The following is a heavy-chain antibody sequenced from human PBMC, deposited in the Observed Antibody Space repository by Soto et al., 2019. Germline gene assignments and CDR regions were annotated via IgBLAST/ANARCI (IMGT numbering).Heavy chain of an antibody. V-gene: IGHV3-23*01. J-gene: IGHJ4*02. CDR1: GFTFSSYA. CDR3: AILGDSKGGVAGTDY. Sequence: GGSLRLSCAASGFTFSSYAMSWVRQAPGKGLEWVSAISGSGGSTYYADSVKGRFTISRDNSKNTLYLQMNSLRAEDTAVYYCAILGDSKGGVAGTDYWGQGTLVTVSS. CDR2: ISGSGGST. D-gene: IGHD6-19*01.